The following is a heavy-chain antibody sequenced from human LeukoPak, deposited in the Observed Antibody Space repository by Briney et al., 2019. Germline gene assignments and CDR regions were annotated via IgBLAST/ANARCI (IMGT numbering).Heavy chain of an antibody. CDR2: IYYSGIT. CDR3: AKDFSSGWYFQDPSDI. J-gene: IGHJ3*02. Sequence: NPSETLSLTCTVSGGSISSFFWSWIRQPPGKGLEWIGYIYYSGITKYNPSLKSRVTISVDTSENQFSLKLSSVAAADTAVYYCAKDFSSGWYFQDPSDIWGQGTMVTVSS. D-gene: IGHD6-19*01. CDR1: GGSISSFF. V-gene: IGHV4-59*12.